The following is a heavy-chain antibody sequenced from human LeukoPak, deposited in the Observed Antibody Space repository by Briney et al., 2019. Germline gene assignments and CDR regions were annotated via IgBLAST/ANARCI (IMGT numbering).Heavy chain of an antibody. CDR1: GGSISSYY. CDR2: IYYSGST. Sequence: SETLSLTCTVSGGSISSYYWSWIRQPPGKGLEWIGYIYYSGSTNYNPSLKSRVTISVDTSKNQFSLKLSSVTAADTAVYYCASSSWYSNFDYWGQGTLVTVSS. CDR3: ASSSWYSNFDY. V-gene: IGHV4-59*01. J-gene: IGHJ4*02. D-gene: IGHD6-13*01.